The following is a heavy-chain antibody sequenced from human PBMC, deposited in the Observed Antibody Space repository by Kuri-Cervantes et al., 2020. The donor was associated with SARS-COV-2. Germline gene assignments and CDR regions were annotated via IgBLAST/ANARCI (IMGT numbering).Heavy chain of an antibody. D-gene: IGHD3-3*01. CDR3: AISFRDFWSGWDAFDI. CDR2: TYYRSKWYN. J-gene: IGHJ3*02. Sequence: SQTLPLTCAISGDSVSSNSAAWNWIRQAPSRGLEWLGRTYYRSKWYNDYAVSVKSRITINPDTSKNQFSLQLNSVTPEDTAVYYCAISFRDFWSGWDAFDIWGQGTMVTVSS. CDR1: GDSVSSNSAA. V-gene: IGHV6-1*01.